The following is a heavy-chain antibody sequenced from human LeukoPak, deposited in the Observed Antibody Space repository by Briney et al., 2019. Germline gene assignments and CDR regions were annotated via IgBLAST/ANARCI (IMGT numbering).Heavy chain of an antibody. V-gene: IGHV4-34*01. CDR2: MNHSGSS. CDR1: GGSFSGYY. D-gene: IGHD2-2*01. CDR3: ARAPSGLVEPPTRGDYFDY. Sequence: SETLSLTCAVYGGSFSGYYWSWIRQSPGKGLEWIGEMNHSGSSNHNPSLKSRVTISVDTSKNQFSLKLRSVTAADTAVYYCARAPSGLVEPPTRGDYFDYWGQGTPVTVSS. J-gene: IGHJ4*02.